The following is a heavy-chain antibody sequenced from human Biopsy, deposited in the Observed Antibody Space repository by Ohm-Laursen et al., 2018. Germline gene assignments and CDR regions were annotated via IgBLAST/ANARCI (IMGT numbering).Heavy chain of an antibody. V-gene: IGHV4-34*01. CDR2: VNHSGST. Sequence: GTLSLTCAVSGGSFSGYYWSWIRQTPGKGLEWIGEVNHSGSTNYNPSLKSRVTISVDTSKNQFSLNLSPVTAADTAVYYCARLTGDYIWGNWRINHDPFDIWDQGTSVTVSS. CDR3: ARLTGDYIWGNWRINHDPFDI. J-gene: IGHJ3*02. CDR1: GGSFSGYY. D-gene: IGHD3-16*01.